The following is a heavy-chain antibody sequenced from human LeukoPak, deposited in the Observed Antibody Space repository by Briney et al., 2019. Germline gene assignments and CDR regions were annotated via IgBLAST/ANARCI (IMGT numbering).Heavy chain of an antibody. J-gene: IGHJ4*02. D-gene: IGHD2-15*01. V-gene: IGHV1-2*02. CDR2: INPNSGGT. CDR3: ARSDALVVVAATFISS. CDR1: GYSFTSYN. Sequence: GASVKVSCKTSGYSFTSYNLHWVRQAPGQRLEWMGWINPNSGGTNYAQKFQGRVTMTRDTSISTAYMELSRLRSDDTAVYYCARSDALVVVAATFISSWGQGTLVTVSS.